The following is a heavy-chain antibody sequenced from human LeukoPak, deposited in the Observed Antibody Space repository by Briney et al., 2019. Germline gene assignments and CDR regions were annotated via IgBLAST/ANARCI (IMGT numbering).Heavy chain of an antibody. Sequence: GGSLRLSCAASGFTLSSYSMNWVRQAPGKGLEWVSCISSSSTYIYYAHSVKGRFTISRDSAKNSLHLQMDSLRVEDTAVYYCARSYYDILTGQPYYFDYWGQGALVTVSS. CDR3: ARSYYDILTGQPYYFDY. CDR2: ISSSSTYI. J-gene: IGHJ4*02. D-gene: IGHD3-9*01. V-gene: IGHV3-21*01. CDR1: GFTLSSYS.